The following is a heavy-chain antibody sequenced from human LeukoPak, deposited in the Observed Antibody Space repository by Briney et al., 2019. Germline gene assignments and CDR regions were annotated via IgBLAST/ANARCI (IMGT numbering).Heavy chain of an antibody. J-gene: IGHJ4*02. V-gene: IGHV3-23*01. CDR1: GFTFYTYA. D-gene: IGHD2-2*01. CDR3: ARDGAHPLTSCHRAY. CDR2: IIGSGGNT. Sequence: PGGSLRLSCAASGFTFYTYAMTWVRQAPGKGLEWVSTIIGSGGNTFYADSVKGRFTISRDNSKNTLSLQLTSLRAEDTGIYFCARDGAHPLTSCHRAYWGQGTLVTVSS.